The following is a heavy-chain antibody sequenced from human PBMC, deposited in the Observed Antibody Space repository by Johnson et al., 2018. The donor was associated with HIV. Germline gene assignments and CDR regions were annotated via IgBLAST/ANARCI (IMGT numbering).Heavy chain of an antibody. CDR1: GFTFSSYW. D-gene: IGHD6-13*01. J-gene: IGHJ3*02. V-gene: IGHV3-7*01. CDR2: ITQDGSEK. Sequence: VQLVESGGGLVQPGGSLRLSCAASGFTFSSYWMSWVRQAPGKGLEWVANITQDGSEKYYVDSVKGRFPISRDNAKNSLYLQMNSLRAEDTAVYYCAREGPYSSRWGAFDIWGQGTMVTVSS. CDR3: AREGPYSSRWGAFDI.